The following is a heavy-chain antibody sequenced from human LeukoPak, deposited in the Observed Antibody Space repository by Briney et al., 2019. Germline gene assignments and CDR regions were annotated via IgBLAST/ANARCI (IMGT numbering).Heavy chain of an antibody. Sequence: SETLSLTCTVSGGSISSGGYYWSWIRQPPGKGLEWIGYIYHSGSTYYNPSLKSRVTISVDRSKNQFSLKLSSVTAADTAVYYCASLVGFGDYYYYYGMDVWGQGTTVTVSS. CDR2: IYHSGST. D-gene: IGHD3-10*01. CDR3: ASLVGFGDYYYYYGMDV. J-gene: IGHJ6*02. CDR1: GGSISSGGYY. V-gene: IGHV4-30-2*01.